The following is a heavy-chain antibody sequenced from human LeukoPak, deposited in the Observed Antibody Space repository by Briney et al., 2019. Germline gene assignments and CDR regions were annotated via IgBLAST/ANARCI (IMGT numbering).Heavy chain of an antibody. CDR2: ISGDGGST. CDR1: GFLVDDYA. CDR3: AKDILSEQWHDAFDI. D-gene: IGHD6-19*01. J-gene: IGHJ3*02. Sequence: GSLRPSCATSGFLVDDYAMYWVRQAPGKGLEWVSLISGDGGSTYYADSVKGRFTISRDNSKNSLFLQMNSLRTEDTALYYCAKDILSEQWHDAFDIWGQGTMVTVSS. V-gene: IGHV3-43*02.